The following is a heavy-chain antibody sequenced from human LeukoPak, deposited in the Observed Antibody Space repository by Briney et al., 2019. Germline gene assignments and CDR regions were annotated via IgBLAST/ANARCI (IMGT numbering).Heavy chain of an antibody. V-gene: IGHV1-8*03. CDR3: ASGYSGYGWFDP. D-gene: IGHD5-12*01. CDR1: GYTFTSYD. Sequence: ASVRVSCKASGYTFTSYDINWVRQATGQGLEWMGWMNPNSGNTGYAQKFQGRVTITRNTSISTAYMKLSSLRSEDTAVYYCASGYSGYGWFDPWGQGTLVTVSS. J-gene: IGHJ5*02. CDR2: MNPNSGNT.